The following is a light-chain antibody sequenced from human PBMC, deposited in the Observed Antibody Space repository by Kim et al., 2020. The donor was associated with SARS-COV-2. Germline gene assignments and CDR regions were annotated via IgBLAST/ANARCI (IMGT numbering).Light chain of an antibody. Sequence: GRSITLSCTGTSSDVGSYNLVSWYQQHPGKAPKLMIYEVSKRPSGVSNRFSGSKSGNTASLTISGLQAEDEADYYCCSYAGSSIVVFGGGTKLTVL. CDR3: CSYAGSSIVV. CDR2: EVS. V-gene: IGLV2-23*02. CDR1: SSDVGSYNL. J-gene: IGLJ2*01.